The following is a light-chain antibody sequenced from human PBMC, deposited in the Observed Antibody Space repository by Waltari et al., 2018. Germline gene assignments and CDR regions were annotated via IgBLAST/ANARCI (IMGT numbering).Light chain of an antibody. Sequence: SYVLTQPPSVSVAPGQTARITCGGNNIGSTSVHWYQQKPGQAPVLVIYYDSDRPSGIPERFSGSNSGNTATLTISRVEAGDEADYYCQVWDSSSDSYVFGTGTKVTVL. V-gene: IGLV3-21*04. CDR3: QVWDSSSDSYV. CDR1: NIGSTS. CDR2: YDS. J-gene: IGLJ1*01.